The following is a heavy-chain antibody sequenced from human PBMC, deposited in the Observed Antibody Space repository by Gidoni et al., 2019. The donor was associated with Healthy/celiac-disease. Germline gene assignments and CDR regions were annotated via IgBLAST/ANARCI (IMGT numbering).Heavy chain of an antibody. CDR2: IYSGGST. J-gene: IGHJ6*02. CDR1: GFPVSSNY. CDR3: ARAYGSGPPGTRGYGMDV. V-gene: IGHV3-66*01. D-gene: IGHD3-10*01. Sequence: EVQLVESGGGLVQPGGSLRLSCAASGFPVSSNYMSWVRQAPGKGLEWVSVIYSGGSTYYADSVKGRFTISRDNSKNTLYLQMNSLRAEDTAVYYCARAYGSGPPGTRGYGMDVWGQGTTVTVSS.